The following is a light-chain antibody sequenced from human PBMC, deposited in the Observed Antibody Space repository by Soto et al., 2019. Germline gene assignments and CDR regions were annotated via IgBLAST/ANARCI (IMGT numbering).Light chain of an antibody. J-gene: IGKJ1*01. CDR2: GAS. CDR1: RTVASK. V-gene: IGKV3D-15*02. Sequence: EIVMTQSPATLSVSPGERVTLSCRASRTVASKLAWYQQKPGQAPRLLIYGASTRATGIPARFSGSGSGTEFTLTISSLQSEDFAVYYCQQYSDSPTFGQGTKVDIK. CDR3: QQYSDSPT.